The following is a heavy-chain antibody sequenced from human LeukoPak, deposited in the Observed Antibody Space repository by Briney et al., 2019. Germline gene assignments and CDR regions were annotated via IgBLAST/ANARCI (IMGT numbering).Heavy chain of an antibody. V-gene: IGHV4-59*12. CDR2: ISDIGSI. CDR1: GGSISSYY. Sequence: SETLSLTCTVSGGSISSYYWSWIRQPPGKGPEWLAYISDIGSINYNPSLKSRVTISVDTSKNQFSLKLSSVTAADTAVYYCARDTAMAHNWFDPWGQGTLVTVSS. J-gene: IGHJ5*02. CDR3: ARDTAMAHNWFDP. D-gene: IGHD5-18*01.